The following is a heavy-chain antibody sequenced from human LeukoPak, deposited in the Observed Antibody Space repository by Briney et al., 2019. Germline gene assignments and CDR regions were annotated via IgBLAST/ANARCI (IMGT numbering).Heavy chain of an antibody. Sequence: GGSLRLSCAVSGLTFSNSAMSWVRQAPGKGLEWVSAISVGSDDIYYADSVKGRFAISRDNSKHTVYLQMDSLRAEDTAVYYCAKSHVSTATGTGRYFDYWGQGTLVTVSS. D-gene: IGHD3-9*01. CDR2: ISVGSDDI. CDR1: GLTFSNSA. V-gene: IGHV3-23*01. CDR3: AKSHVSTATGTGRYFDY. J-gene: IGHJ4*02.